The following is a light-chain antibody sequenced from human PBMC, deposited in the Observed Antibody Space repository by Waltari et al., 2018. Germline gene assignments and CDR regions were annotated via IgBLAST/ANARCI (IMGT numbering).Light chain of an antibody. CDR3: QQSYSTPLT. J-gene: IGKJ3*01. CDR2: AAS. V-gene: IGKV1-39*01. CDR1: QSIAIY. Sequence: DIQMTQSPSSLSASVEDRVTITCRASQSIAIYLNLYQQEPGKAPKLLIDAASSLQTGVPSMFSGSGSGTHFTLTISSLQPEDFATYYCQQSYSTPLTVGPGTKVDFQ.